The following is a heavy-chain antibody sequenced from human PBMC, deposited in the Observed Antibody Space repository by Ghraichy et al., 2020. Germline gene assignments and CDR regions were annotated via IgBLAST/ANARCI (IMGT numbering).Heavy chain of an antibody. CDR1: GYTFTSYG. D-gene: IGHD3-22*01. J-gene: IGHJ5*02. V-gene: IGHV1-18*01. Sequence: ALVKVSCKASGYTFTSYGISWVRQAPGQGLEWMGWISAYNGNTNYAQKLQGRVTMTTDTSTSTAYMELRSLRSDDTAVYYCARAHYYDSSRDWFDPWGQGTLVTVSS. CDR3: ARAHYYDSSRDWFDP. CDR2: ISAYNGNT.